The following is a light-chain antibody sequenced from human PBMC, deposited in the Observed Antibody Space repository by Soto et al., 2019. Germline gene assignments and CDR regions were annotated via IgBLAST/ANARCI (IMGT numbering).Light chain of an antibody. Sequence: IQMTHSPSALSASGVDRVTITFRASQGIRNDLGWYQQKPGKAPKLLIYAASSLQSGVPSRFSGSGSGKDFTLTISSLQPEDCGTYYCLQDYNYPWKFGQGTKVDIK. V-gene: IGKV1-6*01. J-gene: IGKJ1*01. CDR1: QGIRND. CDR3: LQDYNYPWK. CDR2: AAS.